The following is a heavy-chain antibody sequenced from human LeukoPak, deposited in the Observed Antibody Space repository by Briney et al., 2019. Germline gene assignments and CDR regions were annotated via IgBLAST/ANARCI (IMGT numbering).Heavy chain of an antibody. J-gene: IGHJ4*02. CDR3: ARDIGRVGTTLGKY. CDR2: ISYDGRNE. CDR1: GFTFSIYA. D-gene: IGHD1-26*01. Sequence: PGGSLRLSCAASGFTFSIYAIHWVRQAPGKGLEWVAVISYDGRNEYYADSVKGRFTISRDNSKNTLYLQMSSLRAEDTAVYYCARDIGRVGTTLGKYWGQGTLVTVSS. V-gene: IGHV3-30-3*01.